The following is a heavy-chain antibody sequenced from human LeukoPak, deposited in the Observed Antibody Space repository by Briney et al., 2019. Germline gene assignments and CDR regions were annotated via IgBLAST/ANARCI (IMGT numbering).Heavy chain of an antibody. CDR2: INPNSGGT. V-gene: IGHV1-2*02. D-gene: IGHD3-3*01. CDR3: ARPLYDFWSGHNWFDP. Sequence: ASVKVSCKASGYTFTGYYMHWVRQAPGQGLEWMGWINPNSGGTNYAQKFQGRVTMTRDTSISTAYMELSRLRSDDTAVYYCARPLYDFWSGHNWFDPWGQGTLVTVSS. J-gene: IGHJ5*02. CDR1: GYTFTGYY.